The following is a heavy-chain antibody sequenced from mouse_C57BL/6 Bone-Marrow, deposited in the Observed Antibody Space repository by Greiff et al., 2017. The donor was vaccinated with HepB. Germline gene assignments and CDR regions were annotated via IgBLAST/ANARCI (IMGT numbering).Heavy chain of an antibody. J-gene: IGHJ3*01. CDR2: INPNNGGT. CDR1: GYTFTDYY. V-gene: IGHV1-26*01. CDR3: ARTWLRREVAY. Sequence: EVQLQQSGPELVKPGASVKISCKASGYTFTDYYMNWVKQSHGKSLEWIGDINPNNGGTSYNQKFKGKATLTVDKSSSTAYMELRSLTSEDSAVYYCARTWLRREVAYWGQGTRVTVSA. D-gene: IGHD2-2*01.